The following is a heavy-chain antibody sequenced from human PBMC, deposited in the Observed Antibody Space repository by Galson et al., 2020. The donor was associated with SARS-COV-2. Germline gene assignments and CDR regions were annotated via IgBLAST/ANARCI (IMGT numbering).Heavy chain of an antibody. J-gene: IGHJ6*03. CDR1: GFIFSTYN. V-gene: IGHV3-21*01. CDR3: ARVPEAAADNSYYYMDV. CDR2: ISRSGTYI. Sequence: GGSLRLSCAASGFIFSTYNMNWVRQAPGKGLEWVSSISRSGTYIYYADSVKGRFTISRDNAKNSLYLQMNSLRAEDTAVYYCARVPEAAADNSYYYMDVWGKGTTVTASS. D-gene: IGHD6-13*01.